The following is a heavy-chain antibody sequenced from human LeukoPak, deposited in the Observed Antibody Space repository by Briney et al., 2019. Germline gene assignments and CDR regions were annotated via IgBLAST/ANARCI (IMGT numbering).Heavy chain of an antibody. CDR2: ITYIDGST. CDR3: ARTGYNYGTPLND. CDR1: GFTFSTYA. V-gene: IGHV3-23*01. J-gene: IGHJ4*02. Sequence: GGSLRLSCAASGFTFSTYAMSWVRQAPGKGLEWVSGITYIDGSTYYADSVKGRFTISRDNSKSTLYLQMNSLRAEDTAVYYCARTGYNYGTPLNDWGQGTLVTVSS. D-gene: IGHD5-18*01.